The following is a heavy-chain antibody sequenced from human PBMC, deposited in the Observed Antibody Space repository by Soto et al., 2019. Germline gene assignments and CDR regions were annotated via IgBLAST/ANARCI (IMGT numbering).Heavy chain of an antibody. J-gene: IGHJ4*02. CDR2: ISWNSGSI. V-gene: IGHV3-9*01. CDR3: EKGAFTSSRPPLFDY. Sequence: PGGSLRLSCAASGFTFDDYAMHWVRQAPGKGLEWVSGISWNSGSIGYADSVKGRFTISRDNAKNSLYLQMNSLRAEDTALYYCEKGAFTSSRPPLFDYWGQGTLVTVSS. CDR1: GFTFDDYA. D-gene: IGHD6-13*01.